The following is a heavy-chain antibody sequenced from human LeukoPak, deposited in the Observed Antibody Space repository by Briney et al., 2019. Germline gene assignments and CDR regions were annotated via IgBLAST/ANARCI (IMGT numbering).Heavy chain of an antibody. D-gene: IGHD3-22*01. V-gene: IGHV3-9*01. CDR3: AKTYYYDSSGHPFDY. Sequence: GGSMRLSCAASGFTFDNYAMPWVRQAPGEGLEWVSGISWNSGSIGYADSVKGRFTISRDNAKNSLYLQMNSLRAEDTALYYCAKTYYYDSSGHPFDYWGQGTLVAVSS. CDR2: ISWNSGSI. CDR1: GFTFDNYA. J-gene: IGHJ4*02.